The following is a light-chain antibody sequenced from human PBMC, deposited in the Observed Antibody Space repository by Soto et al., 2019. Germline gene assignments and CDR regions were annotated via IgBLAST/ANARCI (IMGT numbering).Light chain of an antibody. CDR1: SSNIGNNY. Sequence: QSVLTQPPSVSAAPGQKVTISCSGSSSNIGNNYVSWYQQLPAFAPKLLIFDNNKRPSGIPGRFSGSKSVTSATLAITGLQTGDEADYYCGSWDSRLRSYVFGTGTKVTVL. CDR3: GSWDSRLRSYV. CDR2: DNN. V-gene: IGLV1-51*01. J-gene: IGLJ1*01.